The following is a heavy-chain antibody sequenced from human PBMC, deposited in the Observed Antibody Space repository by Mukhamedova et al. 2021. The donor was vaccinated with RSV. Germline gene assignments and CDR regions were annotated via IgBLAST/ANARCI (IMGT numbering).Heavy chain of an antibody. D-gene: IGHD1-1*01. Sequence: GGGLEGVSTISGSGGGTYYADPVKGGFTISRDNSKNLVYLQMNSLRVENTAAFYCATAFPVAGTNNYGYLYLWGGGPLV. V-gene: IGHV3-23*01. J-gene: IGHJ2*01. CDR3: ATAFPVAGTNNYGYLYL. CDR2: ISGSGGGT.